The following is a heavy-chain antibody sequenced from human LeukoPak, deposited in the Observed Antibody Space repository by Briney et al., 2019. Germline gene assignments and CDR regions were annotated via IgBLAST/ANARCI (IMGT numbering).Heavy chain of an antibody. CDR3: ATEDDYYDSSGYYFDAFDI. Sequence: SVKVSCKASGGTFSSYAISWVRQAPGQGLEWMGGIIPIFGTANYAQKFQGRVTITADESTGTAYMELSSLRSEDTAVYYCATEDDYYDSSGYYFDAFDIWGQGTMVTVSS. J-gene: IGHJ3*02. CDR1: GGTFSSYA. D-gene: IGHD3-22*01. V-gene: IGHV1-69*13. CDR2: IIPIFGTA.